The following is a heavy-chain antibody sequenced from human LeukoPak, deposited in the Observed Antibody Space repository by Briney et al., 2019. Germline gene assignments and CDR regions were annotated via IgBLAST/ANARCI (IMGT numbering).Heavy chain of an antibody. J-gene: IGHJ4*02. CDR1: GYSFTSYW. V-gene: IGHV5-10-1*01. Sequence: GEALRISCKGSGYSFTSYWISWVRQMPGKGLGWMGRIDPSDSYINYNPSFQGHVTIPVDKSISTAYLQWSSLEASDTAMYYCARDSSGSRKDWGQGTLVTVSS. CDR2: IDPSDSYI. CDR3: ARDSSGSRKD. D-gene: IGHD3-10*01.